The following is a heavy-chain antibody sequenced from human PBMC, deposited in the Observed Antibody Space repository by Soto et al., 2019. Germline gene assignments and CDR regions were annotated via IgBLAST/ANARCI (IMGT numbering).Heavy chain of an antibody. CDR1: GFTFSSYA. V-gene: IGHV3-23*01. D-gene: IGHD2-2*01. CDR2: ISGSGGST. J-gene: IGHJ6*03. CDR3: ATRVVPAGTSPHKRRRNYYPYYMDV. Sequence: SGGSLRLSCAAPGFTFSSYAMSWVGQAPGKGLEWVSAISGSGGSTYYADSVKGRFTISRDNSKNTLYLQMNSLRAEDTAVYYCATRVVPAGTSPHKRRRNYYPYYMDVWGKGTTVTVSS.